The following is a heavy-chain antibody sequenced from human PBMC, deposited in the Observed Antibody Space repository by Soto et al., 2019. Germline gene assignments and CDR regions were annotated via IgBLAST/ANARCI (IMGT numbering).Heavy chain of an antibody. CDR1: GVSISSSNW. Sequence: SETLSLTCAVSGVSISSSNWWSWVRQPPGKGLEWIGEIYHSGSTNYNPSLKSRVTISVDKSKNQFSLKLSSVTAADTAVYYCARLYMVRGVMDWFDPWGQGTLVTVSS. CDR3: ARLYMVRGVMDWFDP. D-gene: IGHD3-10*01. CDR2: IYHSGST. J-gene: IGHJ5*02. V-gene: IGHV4-4*02.